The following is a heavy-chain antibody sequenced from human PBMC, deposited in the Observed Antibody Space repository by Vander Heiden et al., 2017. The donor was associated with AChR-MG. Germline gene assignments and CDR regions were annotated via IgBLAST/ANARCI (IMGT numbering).Heavy chain of an antibody. V-gene: IGHV1-3*01. CDR1: GYTFTSYA. CDR3: ARDWVVVVPAAMPTNWFDP. Sequence: QVQLVQSGAEVKKPGASVKVSCKASGYTFTSYAMHWVRQAPGQRLEWMGWINAGNGNTKYSQKFQGRVTITRDTSASTAYMELSSLRSEETAVYYCARDWVVVVPAAMPTNWFDPWGQGTLVTVSS. D-gene: IGHD2-2*01. CDR2: INAGNGNT. J-gene: IGHJ5*02.